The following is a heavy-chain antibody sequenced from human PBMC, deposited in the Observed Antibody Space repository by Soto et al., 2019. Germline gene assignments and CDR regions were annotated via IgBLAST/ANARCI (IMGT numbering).Heavy chain of an antibody. Sequence: VQLVEAGGGVVQPGRSLRLSCAASGFTFSDDAMHWVRQAPGKGLEWVAVVSHDGRNTHYADSVKGRFTISRDSSKNTVSLEMTSLSAEDTAVYYWAKGGRQWLVTSDFNYWGQGALVTVSS. CDR1: GFTFSDDA. CDR3: AKGGRQWLVTSDFNY. V-gene: IGHV3-30*18. D-gene: IGHD6-19*01. J-gene: IGHJ4*02. CDR2: VSHDGRNT.